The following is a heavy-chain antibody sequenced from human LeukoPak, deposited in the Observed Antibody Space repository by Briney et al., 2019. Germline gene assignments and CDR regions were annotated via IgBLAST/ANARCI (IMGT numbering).Heavy chain of an antibody. CDR3: AKEEVPNDY. J-gene: IGHJ4*02. D-gene: IGHD2-2*01. CDR2: ISLNGDST. V-gene: IGHV3-23*01. Sequence: GGSLRLSCAVSGFSLSRNAMCWVRQALGKGLEWVSAISLNGDSTYYADSVQGRFTISRDTSKNTLFLQMDTLRVEDTATYYCAKEEVPNDYWGQGTLVTVSS. CDR1: GFSLSRNA.